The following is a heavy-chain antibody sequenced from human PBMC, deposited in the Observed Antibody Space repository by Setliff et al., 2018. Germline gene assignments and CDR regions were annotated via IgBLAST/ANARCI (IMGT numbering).Heavy chain of an antibody. Sequence: WASVKVSCKASGYTFTNYGVTWVRQAPGQGLEWMGWISAYNGNTNYAQKLQGRVTMTTDTSTNTAYMDLRSLTSDDTAVYYCARDEGGYDILTGYYKAHHFDYWGQGVPVTVSS. CDR3: ARDEGGYDILTGYYKAHHFDY. V-gene: IGHV1-18*01. J-gene: IGHJ4*02. D-gene: IGHD3-9*01. CDR1: GYTFTNYG. CDR2: ISAYNGNT.